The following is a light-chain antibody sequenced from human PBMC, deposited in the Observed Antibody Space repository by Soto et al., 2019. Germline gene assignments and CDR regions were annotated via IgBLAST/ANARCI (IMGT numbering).Light chain of an antibody. CDR3: QQYGSSPYT. CDR2: GAS. Sequence: EIVLTQSPDTLSLSPGERATLSCRASQSVSSSYLAWYQQKPGQAPRLLIYGASSRATGIPHRFSGSGSGTDFTLTISRLEPEDFAVYYCQQYGSSPYTFGQGIKLEIK. V-gene: IGKV3-20*01. J-gene: IGKJ2*01. CDR1: QSVSSSY.